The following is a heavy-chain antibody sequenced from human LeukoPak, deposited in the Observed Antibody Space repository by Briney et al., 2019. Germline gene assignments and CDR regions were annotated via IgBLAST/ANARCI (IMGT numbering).Heavy chain of an antibody. J-gene: IGHJ4*02. CDR1: GGSISSYY. D-gene: IGHD5-24*01. CDR3: ARGYWDGYNLYYFDY. Sequence: SETLSLTCTVSGGSISSYYWSWIRQPPGKGLEWIGYIYYSGRTNYNPSLKSRVTISVDTSKNQFSLKLSSVTAADTAVYYCARGYWDGYNLYYFDYWGQGTLVTVSS. CDR2: IYYSGRT. V-gene: IGHV4-59*01.